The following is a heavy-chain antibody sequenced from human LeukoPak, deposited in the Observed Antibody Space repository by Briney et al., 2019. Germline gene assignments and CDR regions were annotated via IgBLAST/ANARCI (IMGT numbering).Heavy chain of an antibody. J-gene: IGHJ4*02. CDR2: IHYSGNT. D-gene: IGHD5-12*01. CDR1: GGSISSFY. Sequence: SSGTLSLTCAVSGGSISSFYWNWIRQPPGKGLEWIGYIHYSGNTDYNPSLKSRVTISVDTSKNQCSLKLNSVTAADTAVYYCARGGYDYGYYFDSWGQGTLVTVSS. V-gene: IGHV4-59*01. CDR3: ARGGYDYGYYFDS.